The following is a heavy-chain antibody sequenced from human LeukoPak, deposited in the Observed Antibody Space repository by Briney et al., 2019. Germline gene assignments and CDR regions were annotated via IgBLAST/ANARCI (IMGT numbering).Heavy chain of an antibody. D-gene: IGHD6-13*01. J-gene: IGHJ4*02. CDR1: GDSVSSNSAA. Sequence: SQTLSLTCAISGDSVSSNSAAWNWIRQSPSRGLEWLGRTYYRSKWYNDYAVSVKSRITINPDTSKNQSSLQLNSVTPEDTAVYYCARGAGPKQQLTAYYFDYWGQGTLVTVSS. V-gene: IGHV6-1*01. CDR2: TYYRSKWYN. CDR3: ARGAGPKQQLTAYYFDY.